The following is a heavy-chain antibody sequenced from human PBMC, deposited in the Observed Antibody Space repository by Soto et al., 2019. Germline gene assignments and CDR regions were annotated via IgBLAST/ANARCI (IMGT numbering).Heavy chain of an antibody. D-gene: IGHD3-16*01. CDR1: GSSFSSYA. CDR2: ISGPGSIT. V-gene: IGHV3-23*01. CDR3: AKGGFWVHYGMDV. Sequence: EVQLLESGGGLVQPGGSLRLSCAASGSSFSSYAMNWVRQAPGKGLVWVSSISGPGSITYYADSVKGRFTISRANSNDMLYMQMNGLRVEDTAVYYCAKGGFWVHYGMDVWGQGTTVTVSS. J-gene: IGHJ6*02.